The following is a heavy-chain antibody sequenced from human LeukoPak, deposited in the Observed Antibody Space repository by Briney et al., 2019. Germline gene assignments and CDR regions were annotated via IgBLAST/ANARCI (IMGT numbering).Heavy chain of an antibody. Sequence: GGSLRLSCAASGFTFTNYAMSWVRRAPGKGLEWVSTISDSGGSTYYADSVKGRFTISRDNSKNTLYLQMNSLRAEDTAVYYCAAISRRTGFDYWGQGTLVTVSS. V-gene: IGHV3-23*01. CDR2: ISDSGGST. D-gene: IGHD3/OR15-3a*01. CDR1: GFTFTNYA. CDR3: AAISRRTGFDY. J-gene: IGHJ4*02.